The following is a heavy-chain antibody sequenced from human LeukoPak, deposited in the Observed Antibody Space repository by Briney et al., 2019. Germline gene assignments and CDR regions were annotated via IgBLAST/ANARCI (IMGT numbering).Heavy chain of an antibody. CDR2: INPNSGGT. CDR1: GYTFTGYY. J-gene: IGHJ6*03. D-gene: IGHD3-9*01. CDR3: ARGGLAYYDILTGYSSYYSMNA. V-gene: IGHV1-2*02. Sequence: ASVKVSCKASGYTFTGYYMHWVRQAPGQGLEWMGWINPNSGGTNYAQKFQGRVTMTRDTSISTAYMELSRLRSDDTAVYYCARGGLAYYDILTGYSSYYSMNAWGKGTTVTVSS.